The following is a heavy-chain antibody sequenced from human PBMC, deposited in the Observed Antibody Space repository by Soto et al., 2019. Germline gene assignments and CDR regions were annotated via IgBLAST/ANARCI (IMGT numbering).Heavy chain of an antibody. J-gene: IGHJ4*02. D-gene: IGHD1-26*01. V-gene: IGHV4-31*03. Sequence: QVQLQESGPGLVKPSQTLSLTCTVSGGSISSGGYYWSWIRQHPGKGLEWIGYSYYSGSTYYNPSLKSRVTISVDTSKNQFSLKLSSVTAADTAVYYCARDIGPGQKIDYWGQGTLVTVSS. CDR2: SYYSGST. CDR3: ARDIGPGQKIDY. CDR1: GGSISSGGYY.